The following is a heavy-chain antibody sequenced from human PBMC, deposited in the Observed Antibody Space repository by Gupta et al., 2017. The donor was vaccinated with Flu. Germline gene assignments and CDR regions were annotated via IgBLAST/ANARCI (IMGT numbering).Heavy chain of an antibody. J-gene: IGHJ5*02. V-gene: IGHV3-33*01. CDR3: ARDGWESCSTWYPVNRFDP. D-gene: IGHD6-13*01. CDR2: IWYDGNTK. Sequence: QVQLVESGGGVVQPGRSLRLSCAASGFTFSSYGMHWVRQAPGKGLEWVAVIWYDGNTKYYADSVKGRCTISRDNSKNTLYLQMNSLRAEDTAVYYCARDGWESCSTWYPVNRFDPWGQGTLVSVSS. CDR1: GFTFSSYG.